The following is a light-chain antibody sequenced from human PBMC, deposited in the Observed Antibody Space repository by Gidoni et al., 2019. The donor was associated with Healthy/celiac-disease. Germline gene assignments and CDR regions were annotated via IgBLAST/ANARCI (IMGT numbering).Light chain of an antibody. V-gene: IGKV1-33*01. CDR2: DAS. CDR3: QQYDNLPYT. Sequence: DIQMTQSPSSLSASVGDRVTITWQASQDISNYLNWYQQKPGKAPKLLIYDASNLETGVPSRFSGSGSGTDFTFTISSLQPEDIATYYCQQYDNLPYTFGQXTKLEIK. J-gene: IGKJ2*01. CDR1: QDISNY.